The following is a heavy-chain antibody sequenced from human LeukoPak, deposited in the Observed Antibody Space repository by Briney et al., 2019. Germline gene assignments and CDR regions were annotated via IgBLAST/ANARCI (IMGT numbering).Heavy chain of an antibody. CDR1: GGSISSYY. V-gene: IGHV4-59*01. CDR3: ARAYCGGDCYRGWFDP. D-gene: IGHD2-21*02. J-gene: IGHJ5*02. CDR2: IYYSGST. Sequence: SETLSLTCTVSGGSISSYYWSWIRQPPGKGLDWIGYIYYSGSTNYNPSLKSRVTISVDTSKNQFSLKLSSVTAADTAVYYCARAYCGGDCYRGWFDPWGQGTLVTVSS.